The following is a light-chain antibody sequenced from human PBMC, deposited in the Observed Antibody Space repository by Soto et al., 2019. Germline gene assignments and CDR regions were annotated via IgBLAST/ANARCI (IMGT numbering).Light chain of an antibody. Sequence: EIVLTQSPATLSLSPGERATLSCRASQSVSSYLAWYQQKPGQAPRLLIYDASNRATGIPARFSGSVSGTDFTLTISSLAPEDFAVYYCQQRSNWPPGLTFGGGTKVEIK. J-gene: IGKJ4*01. CDR3: QQRSNWPPGLT. V-gene: IGKV3-11*01. CDR2: DAS. CDR1: QSVSSY.